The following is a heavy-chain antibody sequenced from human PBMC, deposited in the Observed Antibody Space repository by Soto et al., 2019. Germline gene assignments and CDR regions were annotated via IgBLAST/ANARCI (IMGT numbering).Heavy chain of an antibody. CDR3: AQVRGVVALDGYFDC. CDR2: ISGSGGST. J-gene: IGHJ4*02. Sequence: EVQLLESGGGLVQPGGSLRLACVASGFTFGSYAMTWVRQAPGKGLEWVSGISGSGGSTYYADSVKGRFTISRDNSKNTLYLQMNSLRAEDTAVYFCAQVRGVVALDGYFDCWGQGTLVTVSS. V-gene: IGHV3-23*01. D-gene: IGHD2-15*01. CDR1: GFTFGSYA.